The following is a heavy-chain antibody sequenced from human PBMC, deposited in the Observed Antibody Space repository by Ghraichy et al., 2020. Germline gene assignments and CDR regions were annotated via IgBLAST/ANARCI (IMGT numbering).Heavy chain of an antibody. Sequence: GESLNISCAASGFTFSSYAMSWVRQAPGKGLEWVSAISGSGGSTYYADSVKGRFTISRDNSKNTLYLQMNSLRAEDTAVYYCAKVKWELLLPYYFDYWGQGTLVTVSS. CDR1: GFTFSSYA. CDR3: AKVKWELLLPYYFDY. D-gene: IGHD1-26*01. CDR2: ISGSGGST. V-gene: IGHV3-23*01. J-gene: IGHJ4*02.